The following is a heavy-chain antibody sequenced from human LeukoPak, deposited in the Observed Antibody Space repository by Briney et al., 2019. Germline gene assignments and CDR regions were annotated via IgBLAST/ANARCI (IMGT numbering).Heavy chain of an antibody. D-gene: IGHD6-13*01. Sequence: GGSLRLSCAASGFTFSSYAMHWVRQAPGKGLEWVSLISGDGGSTYYADSVKGRFTISRDNSKNSLYLQMNSLRTEDTALYYCAKDMWQLANYFDYWRQGTLVTVSS. V-gene: IGHV3-43*02. CDR3: AKDMWQLANYFDY. J-gene: IGHJ4*02. CDR1: GFTFSSYA. CDR2: ISGDGGST.